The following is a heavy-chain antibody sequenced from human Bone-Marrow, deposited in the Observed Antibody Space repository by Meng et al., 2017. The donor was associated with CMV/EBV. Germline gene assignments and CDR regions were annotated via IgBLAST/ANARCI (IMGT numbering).Heavy chain of an antibody. V-gene: IGHV3-66*02. CDR1: GFTFSSYA. CDR3: ARGGGARDYDFWSGYPYYYYGMDV. CDR2: IYSGGST. D-gene: IGHD3-3*01. J-gene: IGHJ6*02. Sequence: GESLKISCAASGFTFSSYAMSWVRQAPGKGLEWVSVIYSGGSTYYADSVKGRFTISRDNSKNTLYLQMNSLRAEDTAVYYCARGGGARDYDFWSGYPYYYYGMDVWGQGTTVTVSS.